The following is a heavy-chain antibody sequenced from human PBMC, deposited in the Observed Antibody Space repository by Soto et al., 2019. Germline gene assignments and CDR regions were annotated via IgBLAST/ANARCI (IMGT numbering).Heavy chain of an antibody. J-gene: IGHJ6*02. CDR3: ARGPPVKDYYYYGMDV. CDR2: IIPIFGTA. Sequence: GASVKVSCKASGGTFSSYAISWVRQAPGQGLEWMGGIIPIFGTANYAQKFQGRVTITADESTSTAYMELSSLRSEDTAVYYCARGPPVKDYYYYGMDVWGQGTTVTV. V-gene: IGHV1-69*13. CDR1: GGTFSSYA.